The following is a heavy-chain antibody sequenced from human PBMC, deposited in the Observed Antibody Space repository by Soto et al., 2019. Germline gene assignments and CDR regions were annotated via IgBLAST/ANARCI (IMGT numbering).Heavy chain of an antibody. Sequence: QVQLQQWGAGLLKPSETLSLTCAVYGESFGTYHWSWIRQPPGKDLEWIGEINHSGSTKYNPSLKSRVTISLDTSQNQFSLPLRSVTAADTAVYYCARGAPTQDRTFAPWGQGTLVTVSS. CDR2: INHSGST. J-gene: IGHJ5*02. CDR1: GESFGTYH. V-gene: IGHV4-34*01. CDR3: ARGAPTQDRTFAP.